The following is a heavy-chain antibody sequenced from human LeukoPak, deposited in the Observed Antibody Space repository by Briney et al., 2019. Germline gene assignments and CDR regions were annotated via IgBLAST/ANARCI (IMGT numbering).Heavy chain of an antibody. CDR2: ISYDGRKM. V-gene: IGHV3-30*03. Sequence: AGGSLRLSCAASGFTFTSYVMHWVRQAPGKGLEWVAVISYDGRKMKYADSVKGRFTISRDNSKDTLSLHMNTLRTEDTAVYYCTRDYYDSSGYYYLPDYWGQGTLVTVSS. CDR3: TRDYYDSSGYYYLPDY. J-gene: IGHJ4*02. CDR1: GFTFTSYV. D-gene: IGHD3-22*01.